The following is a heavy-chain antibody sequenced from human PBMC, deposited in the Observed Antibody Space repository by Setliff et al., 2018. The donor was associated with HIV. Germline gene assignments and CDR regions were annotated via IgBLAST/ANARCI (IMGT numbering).Heavy chain of an antibody. D-gene: IGHD2-2*01. CDR1: GFTFSNAW. V-gene: IGHV3-15*07. CDR2: IKSKTDGGTT. J-gene: IGHJ6*03. CDR3: TTGLYCSSTSCYPILYYHYYYMDV. Sequence: PGGSLRLSCAASGFTFSNAWMNWVRQAPGKGLEWVGRIKSKTDGGTTDYAAPVKGRFTISRDDSKNTLYLQMNSLKTEDTAVYYCTTGLYCSSTSCYPILYYHYYYMDVWGKGTTVTVSS.